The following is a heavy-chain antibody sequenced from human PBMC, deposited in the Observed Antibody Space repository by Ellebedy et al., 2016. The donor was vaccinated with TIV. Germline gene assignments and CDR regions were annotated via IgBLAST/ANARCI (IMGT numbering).Heavy chain of an antibody. CDR3: ARASAGTGGNWFNP. V-gene: IGHV1-18*01. J-gene: IGHJ5*02. D-gene: IGHD1-7*01. CDR1: GYTFTSSG. Sequence: ASVKVSCXASGYTFTSSGISWVRQAPGQGLEWMGWISAYNGNTNYAQKLQGRVTMTTDTSTSTAYMELRSLRSDDTAVYYCARASAGTGGNWFNPWGQGTLVTVSS. CDR2: ISAYNGNT.